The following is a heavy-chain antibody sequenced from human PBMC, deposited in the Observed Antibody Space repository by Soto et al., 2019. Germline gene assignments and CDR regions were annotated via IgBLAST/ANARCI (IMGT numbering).Heavy chain of an antibody. V-gene: IGHV4-30-4*01. D-gene: IGHD3-10*01. J-gene: IGHJ6*02. CDR1: GGSISSGDYY. CDR2: IYYSGST. CDR3: ARDSGITPPYGMDV. Sequence: PSETLSLTCTVSGGSISSGDYYWIWIRQPPGKGLEWMGYIYYSGSTYYNPSLKSRVTISVDTSKNQFSLKLSSVTAADTAVYYCARDSGITPPYGMDVWGQGTTVTVSS.